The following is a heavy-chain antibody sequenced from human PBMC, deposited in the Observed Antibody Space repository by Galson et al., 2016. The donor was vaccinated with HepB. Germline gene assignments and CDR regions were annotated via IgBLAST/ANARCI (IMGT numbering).Heavy chain of an antibody. Sequence: SLRLSCAASGFTFTSYALNWVRQAPAKGLEWVSAISGRGGSTYYADSVKGRFTISRDISKKTLYLQMNSLRAEDTAVYYCAKEAIFGVVMGSALDYWGQGTLVTVSS. CDR2: ISGRGGST. CDR1: GFTFTSYA. V-gene: IGHV3-23*01. D-gene: IGHD3-3*01. CDR3: AKEAIFGVVMGSALDY. J-gene: IGHJ4*02.